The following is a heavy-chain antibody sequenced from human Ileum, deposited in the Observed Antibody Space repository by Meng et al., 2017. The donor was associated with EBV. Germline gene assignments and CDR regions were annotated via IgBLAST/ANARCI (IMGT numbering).Heavy chain of an antibody. CDR3: AREVGQGWYYFDY. J-gene: IGHJ4*02. CDR1: GYTFRSHA. Sequence: VQLVQSGSEVRRPGASGKVSCKASGYTFRSHAMSWVRQAPGQGLEWMGWINSNTGNSTYAQGFTGRFVFSLDTSVSTAYLHINSLKTEDTAVYYCAREVGQGWYYFDYWGQGTLVTVSS. V-gene: IGHV7-4-1*02. D-gene: IGHD6-19*01. CDR2: INSNTGNS.